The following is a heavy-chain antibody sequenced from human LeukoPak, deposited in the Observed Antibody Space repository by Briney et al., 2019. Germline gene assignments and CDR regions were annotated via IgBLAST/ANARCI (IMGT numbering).Heavy chain of an antibody. CDR3: AKDLGRIDAFDI. CDR1: GFTFTNYW. CDR2: IEQDGSDK. Sequence: PGGSLRLSCAVSGFTFTNYWMTWVRQAPGKGLEWVANIEQDGSDKYYVDSVVGRFTISRDNAQNLLYLHMNSLRAEDTGVYYCAKDLGRIDAFDIWGQGTMVAVSS. D-gene: IGHD2-15*01. V-gene: IGHV3-7*01. J-gene: IGHJ3*02.